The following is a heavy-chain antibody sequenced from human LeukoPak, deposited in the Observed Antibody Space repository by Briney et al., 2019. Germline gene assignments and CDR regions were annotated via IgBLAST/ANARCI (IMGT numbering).Heavy chain of an antibody. CDR3: ARLTHTRPMRITIFGVVRGNAYFDY. J-gene: IGHJ4*02. Sequence: ASVKVSCKASGYTFTSYDINWVRQATGQGLEWMGWMNPNSGNTGYAQKFQGRVTITRNTSISTAYMELSSLRSEDTAVYYCARLTHTRPMRITIFGVVRGNAYFDYWGQGTLVTVSS. CDR1: GYTFTSYD. CDR2: MNPNSGNT. V-gene: IGHV1-8*01. D-gene: IGHD3-3*01.